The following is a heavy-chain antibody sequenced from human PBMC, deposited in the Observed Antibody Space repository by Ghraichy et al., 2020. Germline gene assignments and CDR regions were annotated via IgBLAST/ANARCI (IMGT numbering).Heavy chain of an antibody. J-gene: IGHJ4*02. Sequence: GESLNISCKASGYSFTTYWLGWVRQMPGKSLELMGIIYPGDSDTSYSPSFQGQVTISADKSINIAYLQLDSLKASDTAMYFCARLAGELLSTPYYIDHWGQGTLVTVSS. V-gene: IGHV5-51*01. CDR3: ARLAGELLSTPYYIDH. CDR1: GYSFTTYW. D-gene: IGHD1-7*01. CDR2: IYPGDSDT.